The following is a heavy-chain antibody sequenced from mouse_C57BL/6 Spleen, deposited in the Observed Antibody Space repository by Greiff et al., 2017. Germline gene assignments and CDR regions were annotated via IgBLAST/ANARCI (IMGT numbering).Heavy chain of an antibody. CDR1: GFTFSDYG. V-gene: IGHV5-17*01. D-gene: IGHD1-1*01. CDR2: ISSGSSTI. Sequence: EVMLVESGGGLVKPGGSLKLSCAASGFTFSDYGMHWVRQAPEKGLEWVAYISSGSSTIYYADTVKGRFTISRDNAKNTLFLQMTSLRSEDTAMYYCARRDGSSHWYFDVWGTGTTVTVSS. CDR3: ARRDGSSHWYFDV. J-gene: IGHJ1*03.